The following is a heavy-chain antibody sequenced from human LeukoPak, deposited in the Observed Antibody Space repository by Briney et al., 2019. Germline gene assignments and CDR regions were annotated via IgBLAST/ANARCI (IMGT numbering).Heavy chain of an antibody. Sequence: GGSLRLSCAASGFTFSSYAMSWVRQAPGKGLEWVSAISGSGGSTYYADSVKGRFTISRDNSKNTLYLQMNSLRAEDTAVYYCANSKYQLLLRLRARIDYWGQGTLVTVSS. V-gene: IGHV3-23*01. J-gene: IGHJ4*02. CDR1: GFTFSSYA. D-gene: IGHD2-2*01. CDR2: ISGSGGST. CDR3: ANSKYQLLLRLRARIDY.